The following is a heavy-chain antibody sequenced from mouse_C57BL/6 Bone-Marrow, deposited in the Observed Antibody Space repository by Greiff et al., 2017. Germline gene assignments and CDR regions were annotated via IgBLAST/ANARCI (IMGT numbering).Heavy chain of an antibody. Sequence: VKLQESGPGLVAPSQSLSITCTVSGFSLTSYAISWVRQPPGKGLEWLGVIWTGGGTNYNSALKSRLSISKDNSKSQVFLKMNSLQTDDTARYYCARNEGGLRRDYAMDYWGQGTSVTVSS. CDR3: ARNEGGLRRDYAMDY. J-gene: IGHJ4*01. D-gene: IGHD2-2*01. V-gene: IGHV2-9-1*01. CDR1: GFSLTSYA. CDR2: IWTGGGT.